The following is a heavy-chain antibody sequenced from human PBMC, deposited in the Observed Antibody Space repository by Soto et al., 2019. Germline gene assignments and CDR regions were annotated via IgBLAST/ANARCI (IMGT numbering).Heavy chain of an antibody. CDR2: IYSGGST. Sequence: GGSLRLSCAASGFTVSSNYMSWVRQAPGKGLEWVSVIYSGGSTYYADSVKGRFTISRDNSKNTLYLQMNSLRAEDTAVYYCARHKSITIFGVGTSGYFVYCGQGTLVTVSS. CDR3: ARHKSITIFGVGTSGYFVY. V-gene: IGHV3-53*01. D-gene: IGHD3-3*01. J-gene: IGHJ4*02. CDR1: GFTVSSNY.